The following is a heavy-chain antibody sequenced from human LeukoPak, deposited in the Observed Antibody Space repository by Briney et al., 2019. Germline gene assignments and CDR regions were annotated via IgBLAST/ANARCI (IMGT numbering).Heavy chain of an antibody. D-gene: IGHD3-22*01. V-gene: IGHV3-74*01. CDR3: VRDMGYYDKV. J-gene: IGHJ4*02. CDR1: GFTFSSHW. Sequence: PGGSLRLSCAASGFTFSSHWMSWVRQAPGKGLVWVSRINSDGSSTNYADSVKGRFTISRDNAKNTLYLQMNSLRAEDTAVYYCVRDMGYYDKVWGQGTLVTVSS. CDR2: INSDGSST.